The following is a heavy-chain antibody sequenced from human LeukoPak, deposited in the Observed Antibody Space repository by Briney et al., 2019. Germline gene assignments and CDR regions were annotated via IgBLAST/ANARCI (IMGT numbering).Heavy chain of an antibody. CDR3: AKSIVNSGTFIPFDY. CDR2: ISGSGRTT. CDR1: GFTFNNYA. V-gene: IGHV3-23*01. D-gene: IGHD1-26*01. J-gene: IGHJ4*02. Sequence: GGSLRLSCAASGFTFNNYAMNWVRQAPGKGLEWVSVISGSGRTTYSADSVKGRFTISRDKSNNTVYLHMNSLRAEDTAVYFCAKSIVNSGTFIPFDYWGQGTLVTVSS.